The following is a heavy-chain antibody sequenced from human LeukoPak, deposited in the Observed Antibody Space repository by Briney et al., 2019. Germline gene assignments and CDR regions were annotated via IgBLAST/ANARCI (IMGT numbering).Heavy chain of an antibody. CDR2: IKQDGSEK. CDR1: GFRFSSYW. Sequence: PGGSLRLSCAASGFRFSSYWMSWVRQAPGKGLEWVANIKQDGSEKYYVDSVKGRFTISRDNAKNSLYLKMNSLRAADTAVYYCARDGYPFDFWGQGTLVTVSS. V-gene: IGHV3-7*01. CDR3: ARDGYPFDF. J-gene: IGHJ4*02. D-gene: IGHD1-1*01.